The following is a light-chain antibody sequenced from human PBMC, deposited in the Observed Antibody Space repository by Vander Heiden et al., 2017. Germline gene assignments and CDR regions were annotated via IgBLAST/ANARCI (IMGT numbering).Light chain of an antibody. Sequence: QSALTQPASVSGSPGQSITISCTGTSRDVGSYNLVSWYQQPPGKAPNLMIYEGSKRPSGVSNRFSGSKSGNTASLTISGLQAEDEADYYCCSYAGSSTFVVFGGGTKLTVL. J-gene: IGLJ2*01. V-gene: IGLV2-23*03. CDR2: EGS. CDR1: SRDVGSYNL. CDR3: CSYAGSSTFVV.